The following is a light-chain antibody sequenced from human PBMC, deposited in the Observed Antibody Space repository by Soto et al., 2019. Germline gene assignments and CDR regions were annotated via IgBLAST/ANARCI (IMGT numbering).Light chain of an antibody. Sequence: QSVLTQPPSVSGAPGQRVTISCTGSSSNIGAGYNVPWYQQVPGTAPKLLIYGDSNRPSGVPDRFSGSKSGTSASLASTGLQAEDEADYYCQSYDSSLSGWLFGGGTKLTVL. V-gene: IGLV1-40*01. CDR1: SSNIGAGYN. CDR2: GDS. CDR3: QSYDSSLSGWL. J-gene: IGLJ3*02.